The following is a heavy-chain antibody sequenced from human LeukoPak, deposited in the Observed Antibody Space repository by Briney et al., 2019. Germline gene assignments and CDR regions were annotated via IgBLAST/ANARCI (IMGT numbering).Heavy chain of an antibody. CDR2: ISYDGSNK. Sequence: GRSLRLSCAASGFTFSSYAMHWVRQAPGKGLEWVAVISYDGSNKYYADSVKGRFTISRDNSKNTLYLQMNSLRAEDTAVYYCAKSGGIGYSYGPTRYYFDYWGQGTLVTVSS. D-gene: IGHD5-18*01. CDR3: AKSGGIGYSYGPTRYYFDY. J-gene: IGHJ4*02. CDR1: GFTFSSYA. V-gene: IGHV3-30*18.